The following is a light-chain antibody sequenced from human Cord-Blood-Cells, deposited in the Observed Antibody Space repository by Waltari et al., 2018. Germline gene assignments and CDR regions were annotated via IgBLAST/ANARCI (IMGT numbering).Light chain of an antibody. Sequence: DIQTTQSPSSLSASVGDRVTITCRASQSISSYLNWYQQKPGKAPKHLIYFASSLQSGVPSRFSGSGSGTDFTLTISSLQPEDFATYYCQQSYSTPPWTFGQGTKVEIK. CDR2: FAS. CDR1: QSISSY. CDR3: QQSYSTPPWT. V-gene: IGKV1-39*01. J-gene: IGKJ1*01.